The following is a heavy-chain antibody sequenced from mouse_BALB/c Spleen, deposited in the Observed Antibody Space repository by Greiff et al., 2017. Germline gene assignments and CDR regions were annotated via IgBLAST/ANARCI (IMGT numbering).Heavy chain of an antibody. D-gene: IGHD2-12*01. Sequence: QVQLQESGPGLVQPSQSLSITCPVSGFSLTSYGVHWVRQSPGKGLEWLGVIWSGGSTDYNAAFISRLSFSKDNSKSHVFFKMNSLQADDTAIYYCAPTTYYYAMDYWGQGTAVTVSA. CDR1: GFSLTSYG. J-gene: IGHJ4*01. CDR3: APTTYYYAMDY. V-gene: IGHV2-4-1*01. CDR2: IWSGGST.